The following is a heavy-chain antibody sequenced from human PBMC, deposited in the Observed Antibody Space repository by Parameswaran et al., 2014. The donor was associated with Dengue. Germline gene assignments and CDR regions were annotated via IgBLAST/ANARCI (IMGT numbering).Heavy chain of an antibody. V-gene: IGHV4-59*08. CDR3: ARHRLGSGDDY. D-gene: IGHD6-19*01. Sequence: RWIRQPPGKGLEWIGYIYYSGSTNYNPSLKSRVTISVDTSKNQFSLKLSSVTAADTAVYYCARHRLGSGDDYWGQGTLVTVSS. J-gene: IGHJ4*02. CDR2: IYYSGST.